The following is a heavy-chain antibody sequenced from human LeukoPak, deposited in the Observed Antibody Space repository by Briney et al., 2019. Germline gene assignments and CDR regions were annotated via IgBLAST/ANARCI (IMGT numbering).Heavy chain of an antibody. D-gene: IGHD3-3*01. Sequence: GASVKVSCKASGGTFSSYAISWVRQAPGQGLEWMGGIIPIFGTANYAQKFQGRVTITADKSTSTAYMELSSLRSEDTAAYYCARSFWSGYWDYWGQGTLVTVSS. J-gene: IGHJ4*02. CDR3: ARSFWSGYWDY. CDR2: IIPIFGTA. CDR1: GGTFSSYA. V-gene: IGHV1-69*06.